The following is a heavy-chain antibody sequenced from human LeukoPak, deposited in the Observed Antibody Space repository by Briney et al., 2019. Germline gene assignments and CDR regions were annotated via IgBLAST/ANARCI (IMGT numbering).Heavy chain of an antibody. CDR3: AKDSAYYYDSSGYYYD. J-gene: IGHJ4*02. CDR2: ISGSGGST. D-gene: IGHD3-22*01. V-gene: IGHV3-23*01. Sequence: GGSLRLSCAASGFTFSSYAMSWVRQAPGKGLEWVSAISGSGGSTYYADSVKGRFTISRDNSKNTLYLQMNSLRAEDTAMYYCAKDSAYYYDSSGYYYDWGQGTLVTVSS. CDR1: GFTFSSYA.